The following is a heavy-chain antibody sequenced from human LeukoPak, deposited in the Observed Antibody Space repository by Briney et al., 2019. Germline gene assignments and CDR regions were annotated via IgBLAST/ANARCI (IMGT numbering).Heavy chain of an antibody. V-gene: IGHV3-21*01. CDR3: ASYSGSYISN. D-gene: IGHD1-26*01. Sequence: GGSLRLSCAASGFAFSSYSMNWVRQAPGKGLEWVSSISSSSSYIYYADSVKGRFTISRDNAKNSLYLQMNSLRAEDTAVYYCASYSGSYISNWGQGTLVTVSS. CDR1: GFAFSSYS. J-gene: IGHJ4*02. CDR2: ISSSSSYI.